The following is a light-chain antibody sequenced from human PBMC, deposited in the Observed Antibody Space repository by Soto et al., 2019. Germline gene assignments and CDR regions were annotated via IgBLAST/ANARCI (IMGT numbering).Light chain of an antibody. CDR1: QSISSY. J-gene: IGKJ5*01. V-gene: IGKV1-39*01. Sequence: GDRVHIPCRASQSISSYLNLYQQKPGKAPKLLIYAASSLQSGVPSRFSGSGSGTDFTLTISSLQPEDFATYYCQQANSFPITFGQGTRLEIK. CDR3: QQANSFPIT. CDR2: AAS.